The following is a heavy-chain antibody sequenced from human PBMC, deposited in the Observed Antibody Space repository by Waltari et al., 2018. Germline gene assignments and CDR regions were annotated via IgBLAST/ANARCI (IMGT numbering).Heavy chain of an antibody. D-gene: IGHD3-3*01. CDR2: IIPIFGTA. V-gene: IGHV1-69*08. J-gene: IGHJ6*03. Sequence: QVQLVQSGAEVKKPGSSVKVSCKASGGTFSSYAISWVRQAPGQGLEWMGRIIPIFGTAKYAQKVQGRVTITADKCTGTAYLELNSLRAEDTAVYYCARDGGRRTYYMDVWGKGTTVTVSS. CDR3: ARDGGRRTYYMDV. CDR1: GGTFSSYA.